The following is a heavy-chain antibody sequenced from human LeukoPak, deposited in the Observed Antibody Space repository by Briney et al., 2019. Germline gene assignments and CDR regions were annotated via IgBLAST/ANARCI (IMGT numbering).Heavy chain of an antibody. Sequence: GGSLRLSCAASGFIFCNYGMHWVRQAPGKGLEWVAVIWYDGSNKYYADSVKGRFTISRDNSKNTVYLQMNSLRAEDTAVYYCARGLRNTDTFDIWGQGTMVTVSS. CDR2: IWYDGSNK. V-gene: IGHV3-33*01. J-gene: IGHJ3*02. CDR1: GFIFCNYG. CDR3: ARGLRNTDTFDI.